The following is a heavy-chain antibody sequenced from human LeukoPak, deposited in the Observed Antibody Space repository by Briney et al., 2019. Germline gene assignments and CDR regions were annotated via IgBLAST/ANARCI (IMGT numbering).Heavy chain of an antibody. V-gene: IGHV3-7*03. J-gene: IGHJ5*02. CDR2: IKQDGSEK. CDR1: GFTFSSYW. CDR3: ARAADTAMVVSRFDP. D-gene: IGHD5-18*01. Sequence: GGSLRLSCAASGFTFSSYWMSWVRQAPGKGLEWVANIKQDGSEKYYVDSVKGRFTISRDNAKNSLYPQMNSLRAEDTAVYYCARAADTAMVVSRFDPWGQGTLVTVSS.